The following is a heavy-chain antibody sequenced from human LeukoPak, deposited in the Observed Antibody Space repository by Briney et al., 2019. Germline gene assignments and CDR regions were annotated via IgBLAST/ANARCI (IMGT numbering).Heavy chain of an antibody. CDR3: ARGPRRWLQFSVSDAFDI. V-gene: IGHV4-34*01. Sequence: SETLSLTCAVYGGSFSGYYWSWIRQPPGKGLEWIGEINHSGSTNYNPSLKSRVTISVDTSKNQFSLKLSSVTAADTAVYYCARGPRRWLQFSVSDAFDIWGQGTMVAVSS. J-gene: IGHJ3*02. D-gene: IGHD5-24*01. CDR1: GGSFSGYY. CDR2: INHSGST.